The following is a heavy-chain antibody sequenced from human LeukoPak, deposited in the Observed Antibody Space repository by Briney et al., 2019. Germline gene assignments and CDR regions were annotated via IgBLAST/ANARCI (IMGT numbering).Heavy chain of an antibody. V-gene: IGHV1-69*05. CDR2: IIPIFGTA. D-gene: IGHD3-22*01. Sequence: ASVKVSCKASGYTFTSYYMHWVRQAPGQGLEWMGGIIPIFGTANYAQKFQGRVTITTDESTSTAYMELSSLRSEDTAVYYCARGTPSNYYDSSGYPDYWGQGTLVTVSS. J-gene: IGHJ4*02. CDR3: ARGTPSNYYDSSGYPDY. CDR1: GYTFTSYY.